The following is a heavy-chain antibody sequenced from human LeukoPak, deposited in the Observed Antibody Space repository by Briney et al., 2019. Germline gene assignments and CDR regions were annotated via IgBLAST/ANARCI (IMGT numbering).Heavy chain of an antibody. CDR1: GYSFTSYW. Sequence: EESLKISCKGSGYSFTSYWIGWVRQMPGKGLEWMGIIYPGDSDTRYSPSFQGQVTISADKSISTAYLQWSSLKASDTAMYYCARQRAAAGKEDAYYYYGMDVWGQGTTVTVSS. CDR3: ARQRAAAGKEDAYYYYGMDV. V-gene: IGHV5-51*01. D-gene: IGHD6-13*01. CDR2: IYPGDSDT. J-gene: IGHJ6*02.